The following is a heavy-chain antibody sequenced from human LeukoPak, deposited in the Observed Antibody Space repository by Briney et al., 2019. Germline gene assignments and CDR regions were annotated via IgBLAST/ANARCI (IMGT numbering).Heavy chain of an antibody. V-gene: IGHV3-21*01. D-gene: IGHD3-16*01. Sequence: KTGGSLRLSCVASGFSFSLYSMNWVRQAPGKGLEWVSTISGDGSGNYIDYADSVKGRFTISRDNAKNSVFLQMNGLRDDDTAVYYCTREGGVGSWGQGTLVSVSS. CDR1: GFSFSLYS. J-gene: IGHJ5*01. CDR3: TREGGVGS. CDR2: ISGDGSGNYI.